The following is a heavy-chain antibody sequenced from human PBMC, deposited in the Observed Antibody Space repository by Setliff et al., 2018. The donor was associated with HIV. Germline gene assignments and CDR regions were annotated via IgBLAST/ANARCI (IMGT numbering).Heavy chain of an antibody. CDR1: GGSFSNYY. J-gene: IGHJ5*02. Sequence: SETLSLTCTVYGGSFSNYYTNWIRQPPGKGLEWIGELSPSGTTRPNPSLKSRVTISLDTSKNQFSLKLTSLTAADTAVYYCARGGTSSNWFDPWGQGTLVTVSS. D-gene: IGHD2-2*01. CDR2: LSPSGTT. CDR3: ARGGTSSNWFDP. V-gene: IGHV4-34*01.